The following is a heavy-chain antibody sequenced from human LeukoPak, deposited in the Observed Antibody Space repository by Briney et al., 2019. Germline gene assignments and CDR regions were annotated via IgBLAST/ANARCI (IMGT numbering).Heavy chain of an antibody. CDR1: GFNFSPYA. Sequence: PGGSLRLSCAASGFNFSPYAMSWVRQAPGKGLEWVSAISGSGASTYYADSEKGRFTISRDNSKNTVYLQMNSLRAEDTAIYYCAKEHNYGLDYFDSWGQGTLVTVSS. CDR2: ISGSGAST. D-gene: IGHD5-18*01. J-gene: IGHJ4*02. CDR3: AKEHNYGLDYFDS. V-gene: IGHV3-23*01.